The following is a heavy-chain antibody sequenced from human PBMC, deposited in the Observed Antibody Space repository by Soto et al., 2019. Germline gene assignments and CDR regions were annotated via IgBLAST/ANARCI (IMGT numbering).Heavy chain of an antibody. Sequence: GGSLRLSCAASGFTVSSNYMSWVRQAPGKGLAWVSVIYSGGSTYYADSVKGRFTISRDNSKNTLYLQMNSLRAEDTAVYYCARDSSGFYYFDSWGQGPLVTVS. D-gene: IGHD3-22*01. CDR1: GFTVSSNY. CDR2: IYSGGST. J-gene: IGHJ4*02. V-gene: IGHV3-53*01. CDR3: ARDSSGFYYFDS.